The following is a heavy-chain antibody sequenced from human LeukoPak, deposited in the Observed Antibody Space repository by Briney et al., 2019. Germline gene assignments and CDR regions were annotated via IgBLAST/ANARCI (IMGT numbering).Heavy chain of an antibody. CDR1: EFSFSNYA. V-gene: IGHV3-23*01. CDR3: AKSLAAAGRMYFDY. J-gene: IGHJ4*02. Sequence: GGSLRLSCAASEFSFSNYAMTWVRQAPGKGLEWVSSIIGSGGSTHYADSVKGRFTISRDNSKNTLYLQMSSLRAEDTAVYYCAKSLAAAGRMYFDYWGQGTLVTVSS. D-gene: IGHD6-13*01. CDR2: IIGSGGST.